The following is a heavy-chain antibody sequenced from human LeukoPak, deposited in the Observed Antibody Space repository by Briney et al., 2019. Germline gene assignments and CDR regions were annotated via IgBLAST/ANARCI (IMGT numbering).Heavy chain of an antibody. J-gene: IGHJ3*02. CDR1: GYTFTSYG. CDR3: QRGGYYYDSSGYYHNDAFDI. D-gene: IGHD3-22*01. CDR2: IRDNSGDT. V-gene: IGHV1-2*02. Sequence: SVKVSCKASGYTFTSYGISWVRQAPGQGLEWMGWIRDNSGDTNYAQKFQGRVTMTRDTSISTAYMELSRLRSDDTAVYYCQRGGYYYDSSGYYHNDAFDIWGQGTMVTVSS.